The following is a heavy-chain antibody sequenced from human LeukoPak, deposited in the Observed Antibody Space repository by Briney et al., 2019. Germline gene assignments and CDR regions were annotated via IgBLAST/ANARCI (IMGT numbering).Heavy chain of an antibody. Sequence: GRSLRLSCAASGFTFDDYAMHWVRQAPGKGLEWVSGISWNSGSIGYADSVKGRFTISRDNAKNSLYLQMSILRDEDTALYYCANLGSAGCRRITSCSAYMDVWGKGTTVTVSS. D-gene: IGHD2-2*01. CDR1: GFTFDDYA. V-gene: IGHV3-9*01. J-gene: IGHJ6*03. CDR2: ISWNSGSI. CDR3: ANLGSAGCRRITSCSAYMDV.